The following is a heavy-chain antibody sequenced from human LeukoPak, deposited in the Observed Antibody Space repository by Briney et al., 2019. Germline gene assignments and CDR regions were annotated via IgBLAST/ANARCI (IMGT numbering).Heavy chain of an antibody. J-gene: IGHJ2*01. CDR2: IYTSGST. CDR3: ARGIWEMATIPYWYFDI. V-gene: IGHV4-4*07. D-gene: IGHD5-24*01. Sequence: PSETLSLTCTVSGGSISSYYWSWIRQPAGKGLEWIGRIYTSGSTNYNPSLKSRVTMSVDTSKNQFSLKLSSVTAADTALYYCARGIWEMATIPYWYFDIWGRGTLVTVSS. CDR1: GGSISSYY.